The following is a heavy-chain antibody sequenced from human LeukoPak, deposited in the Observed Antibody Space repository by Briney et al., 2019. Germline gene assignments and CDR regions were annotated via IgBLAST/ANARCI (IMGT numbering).Heavy chain of an antibody. CDR2: INPNSGGT. Sequence: ASVKVSCKASGYTFTCYYMHWVRQAPAQGLEWMGWINPNSGGTNYAQTFQGRVTITRDTSISAAYMELSRLRSDEMGVYYWESPGGGQQLAFDYWGEGSLVTASS. V-gene: IGHV1-2*02. J-gene: IGHJ4*02. CDR3: ESPGGGQQLAFDY. CDR1: GYTFTCYY. D-gene: IGHD6-13*01.